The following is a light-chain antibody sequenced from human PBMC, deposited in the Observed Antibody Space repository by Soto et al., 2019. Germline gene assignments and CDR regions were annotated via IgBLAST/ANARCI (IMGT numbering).Light chain of an antibody. CDR2: DAS. Sequence: EIVLTQSPATLSLSPGERATLSCRASQSVSSYLVWYQQKPGQAPRLLIYDASNRAPGIPARFSGSGSGTDFTLTISSLEPEDFAVYYCQQRSDWLPLTFGGGTKVEIK. J-gene: IGKJ4*01. V-gene: IGKV3-11*01. CDR1: QSVSSY. CDR3: QQRSDWLPLT.